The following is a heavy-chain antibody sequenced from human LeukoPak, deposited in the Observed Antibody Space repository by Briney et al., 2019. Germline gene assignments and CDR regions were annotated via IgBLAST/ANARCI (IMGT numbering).Heavy chain of an antibody. V-gene: IGHV3-23*01. J-gene: IGHJ3*01. Sequence: GGALRLSCAASGFTFNNYAMNWGRQAPGKGLEWVSYIRGGGSNTRYSDSVKGRFIISRDNSKNILYLQMNSLRAEDTAIYYCAKCSASYSNDAFDVWGRGTMVTVSS. CDR3: AKCSASYSNDAFDV. D-gene: IGHD3-10*02. CDR2: IRGGGSNT. CDR1: GFTFNNYA.